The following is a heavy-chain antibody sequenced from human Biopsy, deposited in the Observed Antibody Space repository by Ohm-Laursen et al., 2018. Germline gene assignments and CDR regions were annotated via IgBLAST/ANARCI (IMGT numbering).Heavy chain of an antibody. CDR2: INPSGSTT. V-gene: IGHV1-46*01. J-gene: IGHJ4*02. CDR1: GYSFTSYY. CDR3: ARNTGWYGDLYYFDY. D-gene: IGHD6-19*01. Sequence: ASVKVSCKASGYSFTSYYMHWVRQAPGQGLEWMGMINPSGSTTSYPQIFQGRVTMTRDTSKSTVYMELSSLGSADTAVYFCARNTGWYGDLYYFDYWGQGTLVTVTS.